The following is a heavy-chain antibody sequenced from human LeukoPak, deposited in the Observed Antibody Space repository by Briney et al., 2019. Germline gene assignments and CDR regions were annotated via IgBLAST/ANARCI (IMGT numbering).Heavy chain of an antibody. CDR1: GFTLTSHD. D-gene: IGHD3-10*01. J-gene: IGHJ4*02. CDR2: RSDRSGNI. CDR3: ARDGGDYFDY. Sequence: GGSLRLSCRASGFTLTSHDMNWVRQAPGKGLEWVAYRSDRSGNIYHADSVKGRFTISGDNAKNSVYLQMNSLRVEDTAVYYCARDGGDYFDYWGQGILVTVSS. V-gene: IGHV3-48*03.